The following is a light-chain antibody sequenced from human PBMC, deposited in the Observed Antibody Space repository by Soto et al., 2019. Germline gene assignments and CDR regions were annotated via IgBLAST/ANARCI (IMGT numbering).Light chain of an antibody. CDR3: QQRSNWPLT. J-gene: IGKJ3*01. Sequence: EIVLTQSPATLSLSPGERTTLSCRASPSISNFLAWYQQKPGQAPRLLIFDTSNIATGIPGRFSGSGSGTDFTLAISSLEPEYFVVYYCQQRSNWPLTFGPGTKVDIK. V-gene: IGKV3-11*01. CDR2: DTS. CDR1: PSISNF.